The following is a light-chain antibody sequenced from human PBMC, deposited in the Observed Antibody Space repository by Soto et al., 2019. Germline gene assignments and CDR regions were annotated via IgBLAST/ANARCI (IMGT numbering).Light chain of an antibody. CDR3: QQYYITPQT. CDR2: WAS. J-gene: IGKJ1*01. Sequence: DIVMTQSPDSLAVSPGERATINCKSSQRVLYSSNTKNYLAWYQQKPGQPPKLLIYWASTRESGVPDRFSGSGSGTDFTLTISSLQAEDVAVYYCQQYYITPQTFGQGTKVEIK. CDR1: QRVLYSSNTKNY. V-gene: IGKV4-1*01.